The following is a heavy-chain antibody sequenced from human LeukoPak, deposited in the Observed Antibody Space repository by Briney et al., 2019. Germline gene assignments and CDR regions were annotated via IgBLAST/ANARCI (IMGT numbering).Heavy chain of an antibody. CDR3: ARGVTIRNDY. D-gene: IGHD3-3*01. Sequence: GASVTVSCKTSGHSFTGYFIHWVRQAPGQGLEWMGWINPNTGGTKYEQKFQGRVTMTKDTSITTAYMELSRLRSDDTAVYYCARGVTIRNDYWGQGTLVTVSS. CDR2: INPNTGGT. CDR1: GHSFTGYF. J-gene: IGHJ4*02. V-gene: IGHV1-2*02.